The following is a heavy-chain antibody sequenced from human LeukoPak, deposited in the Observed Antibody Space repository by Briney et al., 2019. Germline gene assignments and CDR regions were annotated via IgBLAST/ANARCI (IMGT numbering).Heavy chain of an antibody. CDR1: GFAFDDYG. D-gene: IGHD6-13*01. V-gene: IGHV3-9*01. CDR2: ILWNSGDM. J-gene: IGHJ5*01. Sequence: GGSLGLSCAASGFAFDDYGVHWVRQAPGKGLEWVSGILWNSGDMGYADSVQGRFTISRDNAKNSLYLQMNSLRPEDTALYYCAKDSLAAAGWFDSWGQGTLVTVSS. CDR3: AKDSLAAAGWFDS.